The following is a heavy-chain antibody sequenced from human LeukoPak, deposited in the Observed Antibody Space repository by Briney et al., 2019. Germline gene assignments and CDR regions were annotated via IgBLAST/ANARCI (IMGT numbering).Heavy chain of an antibody. D-gene: IGHD3-3*01. V-gene: IGHV1-2*02. CDR1: GYTFTGYY. J-gene: IGHJ3*02. CDR3: ARGRNTYYDFWSGYSDAFDI. Sequence: ASVKVSCKASGYTFTGYYMHWVRQAPGQGLEWMGWINPNSGGTNYAQKFQGRVTMTRDTSISTAYMELSRLRSDDTAVYCCARGRNTYYDFWSGYSDAFDIWGQGTMVTVSS. CDR2: INPNSGGT.